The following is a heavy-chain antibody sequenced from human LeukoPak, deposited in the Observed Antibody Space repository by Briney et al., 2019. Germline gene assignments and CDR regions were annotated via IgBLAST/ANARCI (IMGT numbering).Heavy chain of an antibody. CDR1: GGTFSSYA. CDR2: IIPILGIA. Sequence: SVKVSCKASGGTFSSYAISWVRQAPGQGLEWMGRIIPILGIANYAQKFQGRVTITADKSTSTAYMELSSLRSEDTAMYYCATIAAAGSYYFDYWGQGTLVTVSS. J-gene: IGHJ4*02. V-gene: IGHV1-69*04. D-gene: IGHD6-13*01. CDR3: ATIAAAGSYYFDY.